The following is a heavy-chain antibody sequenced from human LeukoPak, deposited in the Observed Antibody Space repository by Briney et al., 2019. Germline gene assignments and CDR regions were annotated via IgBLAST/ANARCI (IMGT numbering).Heavy chain of an antibody. CDR2: IYGGRNT. Sequence: SETLSLTCTVSGGSIGTYSWTWIRQPAGKGLEWIGRIYGGRNTNYNPSLKSRVTMSVDTSKNHFSLKLSSVTAADTAVYYCARDQTSHSYSYMDVWGKGTTVTVSS. CDR3: ARDQTSHSYSYMDV. CDR1: GGSIGTYS. J-gene: IGHJ6*03. V-gene: IGHV4-4*07.